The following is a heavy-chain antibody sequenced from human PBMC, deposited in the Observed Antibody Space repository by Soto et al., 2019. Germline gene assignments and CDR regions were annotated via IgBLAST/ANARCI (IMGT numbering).Heavy chain of an antibody. Sequence: QVQLVQSGAEVKKPGASVKVSCKASGYTFTSYDINWVRQATGQGLEWMGWMNPNSGNTGYAQKFQGRVTMTRNTSISTAYMELSSRRSEDTAVYYCARGRGITWIQLWPYSYGMDVWGQGTTVTVSS. V-gene: IGHV1-8*01. D-gene: IGHD5-18*01. CDR2: MNPNSGNT. J-gene: IGHJ6*02. CDR3: ARGRGITWIQLWPYSYGMDV. CDR1: GYTFTSYD.